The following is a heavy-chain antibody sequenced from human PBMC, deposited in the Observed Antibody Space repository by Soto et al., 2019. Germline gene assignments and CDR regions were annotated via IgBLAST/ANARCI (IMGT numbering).Heavy chain of an antibody. D-gene: IGHD2-15*01. J-gene: IGHJ4*02. CDR1: GGSFSDFY. V-gene: IGHV4-34*02. CDR3: GPRGAVAPRGY. CDR2: INHIGYT. Sequence: QVQLQQWGAGQLKHSETLSLTCAVSGGSFSDFYWTWIRQLPGKGLEWIGEINHIGYTNYNPSLESRVAISVDTSKNQFSLNLRSVTAADTAVYYCGPRGAVAPRGYWGQGTLVTVSS.